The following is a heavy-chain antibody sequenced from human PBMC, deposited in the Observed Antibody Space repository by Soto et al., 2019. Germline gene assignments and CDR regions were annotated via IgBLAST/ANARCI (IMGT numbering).Heavy chain of an antibody. J-gene: IGHJ3*02. CDR1: GFLFSRYT. Sequence: GSPRLPCSNVGFLFSRYTKYWVPPASGKGLIYVSTISSNGGNTYDTDSLKGRFITTRENYKKTLYLQMSSRIPEDTADDYCGMSGYIFGYSAFDIWGRGTMVTVSS. V-gene: IGHV3-64D*06. CDR3: GMSGYIFGYSAFDI. CDR2: ISSNGGNT. D-gene: IGHD3-3*02.